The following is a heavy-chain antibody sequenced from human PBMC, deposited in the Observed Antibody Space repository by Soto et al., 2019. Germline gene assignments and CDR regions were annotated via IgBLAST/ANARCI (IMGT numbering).Heavy chain of an antibody. Sequence: ASVKVSCKASGYTFTSYDINWVRQATGQGLEWMGWMNPNSGNTGYAQKFQGRVTMTEDTSTDTAYMELSSLRSEDTAVYYCATDGYYDILTGYYWGQGTLVTVSS. V-gene: IGHV1-8*01. CDR3: ATDGYYDILTGYY. D-gene: IGHD3-9*01. CDR1: GYTFTSYD. CDR2: MNPNSGNT. J-gene: IGHJ4*02.